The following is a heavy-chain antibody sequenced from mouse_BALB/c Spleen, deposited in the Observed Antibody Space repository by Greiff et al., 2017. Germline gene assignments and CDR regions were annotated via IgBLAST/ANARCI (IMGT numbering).Heavy chain of an antibody. CDR2: IYPGNSDT. CDR1: GYTFTSYW. V-gene: IGHV1-5*01. J-gene: IGHJ3*01. Sequence: EVQLQQSGAELVKPGASVKMSCKASGYTFTSYWMHWVKQRPGQGLEWIGAIYPGNSDTSYNQKFKGKAKLTAVTSTSTAYMELSSLTNEDSAVYYCTRSRGSGYDGAWFAYWGQGTLVTVSA. D-gene: IGHD2-2*01. CDR3: TRSRGSGYDGAWFAY.